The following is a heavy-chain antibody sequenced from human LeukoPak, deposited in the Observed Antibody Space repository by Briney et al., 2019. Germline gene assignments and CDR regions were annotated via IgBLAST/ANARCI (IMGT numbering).Heavy chain of an antibody. CDR2: ISSSSSYI. Sequence: GGSLRLSCAASGFTFSSYSMNWVRQAPGKGLEWVSSISSSSSYIYYADSVKGRFTISRDNAKNSLYLQMNSLRAEDTAVYYCARKPGYCSSTSCYDYWGQGTLVTVSS. J-gene: IGHJ4*02. CDR3: ARKPGYCSSTSCYDY. D-gene: IGHD2-2*03. CDR1: GFTFSSYS. V-gene: IGHV3-21*01.